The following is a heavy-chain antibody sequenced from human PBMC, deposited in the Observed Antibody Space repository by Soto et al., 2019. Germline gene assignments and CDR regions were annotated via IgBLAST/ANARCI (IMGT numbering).Heavy chain of an antibody. V-gene: IGHV4-59*08. J-gene: IGHJ3*02. D-gene: IGHD2-15*01. Sequence: KTSETLSLTCTVSGASISRYYWSWIRQSPGKGLEWIGYLYNTGSTIYNPSLKSRVTISVDTSKNQFSLKLSSVTAADTAVYYCARLVRYCSVGSCYFTRDAFSIRGQGTTVTVSS. CDR3: ARLVRYCSVGSCYFTRDAFSI. CDR2: LYNTGST. CDR1: GASISRYY.